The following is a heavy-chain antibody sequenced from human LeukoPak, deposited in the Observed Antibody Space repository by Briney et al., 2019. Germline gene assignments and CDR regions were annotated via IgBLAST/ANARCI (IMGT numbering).Heavy chain of an antibody. Sequence: SETLSLTCTVSGGSISSYYWSWIRQPPGKGLEWIGYIYYSGSTNYNPSLKSRVTISVDTSKNQFSLKLSSVTAAGTAVYYCARGTLLLFERYFDYWGQGTLVTVSS. D-gene: IGHD2-2*01. CDR3: ARGTLLLFERYFDY. V-gene: IGHV4-59*01. CDR2: IYYSGST. J-gene: IGHJ4*02. CDR1: GGSISSYY.